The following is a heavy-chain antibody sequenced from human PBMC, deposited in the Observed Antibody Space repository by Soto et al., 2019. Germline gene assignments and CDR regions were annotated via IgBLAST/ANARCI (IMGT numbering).Heavy chain of an antibody. CDR3: SPSLDY. Sequence: AVGSLRLSCAASGFSFSSYWMDWVRQAPGKGLEWVANINQDGSEKHYVASVKGRFTISRDNAKNSLYLQMSSLTAEDSALYYCSPSLDYWGQGALVTVSS. CDR2: INQDGSEK. V-gene: IGHV3-7*01. J-gene: IGHJ4*02. CDR1: GFSFSSYW.